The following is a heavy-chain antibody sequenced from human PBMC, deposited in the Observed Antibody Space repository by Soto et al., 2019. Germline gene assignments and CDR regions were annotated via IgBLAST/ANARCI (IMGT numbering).Heavy chain of an antibody. CDR1: GDSINSDNYY. CDR3: ARLEGLATISYYFDY. CDR2: IYYCGNT. Sequence: QLQLQESGPGLVKPSETLSLTCSVSGDSINSDNYYWGWIRQPPGKGLEWIGSIYYCGNTYYNPSLKTRATISLDKSKSQFSLKLNSVTAADSAVYFCARLEGLATISYYFDYWGQGTLVTVSS. D-gene: IGHD3-9*01. V-gene: IGHV4-39*01. J-gene: IGHJ4*02.